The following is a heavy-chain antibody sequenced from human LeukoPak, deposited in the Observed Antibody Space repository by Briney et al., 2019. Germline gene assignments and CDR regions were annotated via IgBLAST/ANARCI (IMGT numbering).Heavy chain of an antibody. CDR2: ISGSGGST. J-gene: IGHJ4*02. CDR3: AKTEWELLTGSLDY. CDR1: GFTFSSYA. D-gene: IGHD1-26*01. V-gene: IGHV3-23*01. Sequence: GGSLRLSCAASGFTFSSYAMSWVRQAPGKGLEWVSAISGSGGSTYYADSVKGRFTISRDNSKNTLYLQMNSLRAEDTAVYYCAKTEWELLTGSLDYWGQGALVTVSS.